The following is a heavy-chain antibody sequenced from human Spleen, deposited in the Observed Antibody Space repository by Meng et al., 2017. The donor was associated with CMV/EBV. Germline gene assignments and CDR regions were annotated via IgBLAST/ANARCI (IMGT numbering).Heavy chain of an antibody. CDR1: GYTFSGYF. D-gene: IGHD5-18*01. J-gene: IGHJ4*02. V-gene: IGHV1-2*02. CDR3: AKDESNGYTDY. CDR2: INPNGGDT. Sequence: CTASGYTFSGYFIHWIRQAPGQGLEWMGWINPNGGDTKYAERFQGRVTMTRDTSTNTAYMELDSLRFVDTAIYYCAKDESNGYTDYWGPGTLVTVSS.